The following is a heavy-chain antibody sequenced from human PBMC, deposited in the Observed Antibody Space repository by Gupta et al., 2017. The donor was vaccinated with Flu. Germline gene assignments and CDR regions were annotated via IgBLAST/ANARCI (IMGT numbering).Heavy chain of an antibody. V-gene: IGHV3-21*01. CDR3: VRDERATTLGWEFDY. CDR1: GFTFSPYN. D-gene: IGHD5-12*01. J-gene: IGHJ4*02. CDR2: NSSKDI. Sequence: EVHLVESGGGLVKPGGSLRLSCVASGFTFSPYNMNWVRQAPGTGLGGVSSNSSKDIYYADSVKGRFPNSRYNANNAVFLQMNSLLPDETAVYYCVRDERATTLGWEFDYWGQGTLVTVSS.